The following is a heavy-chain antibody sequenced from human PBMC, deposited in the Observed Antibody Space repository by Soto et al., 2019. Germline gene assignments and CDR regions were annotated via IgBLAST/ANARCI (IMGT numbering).Heavy chain of an antibody. CDR1: GGSISSGGYY. Sequence: SSETLSLTCTVSGGSISSGGYYWSWIRQHPGKGLEWIGYIYYSGSTYYNPSLKSRVTISVDTSKNQFSLKLSSVTAADTAVYYCARSSLLRGNYYMDVWGKGTTVTVSS. CDR2: IYYSGST. V-gene: IGHV4-31*03. D-gene: IGHD2-15*01. CDR3: ARSSLLRGNYYMDV. J-gene: IGHJ6*03.